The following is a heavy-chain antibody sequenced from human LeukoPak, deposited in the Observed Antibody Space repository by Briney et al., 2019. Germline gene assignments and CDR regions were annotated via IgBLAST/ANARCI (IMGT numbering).Heavy chain of an antibody. CDR1: GDSVSSNSAA. CDR3: ARDPVPGIAAAGTKTPATYTTTRQTKPYYFDY. CDR2: TYYRSKWYN. D-gene: IGHD6-13*01. J-gene: IGHJ4*02. Sequence: SQTLSLTCAISGDSVSSNSAAWNWIRQSPSRGLECLGRTYYRSKWYNDYAVSVKSRITINPDTSKNQFSLQLNSVTPEDTAVYYCARDPVPGIAAAGTKTPATYTTTRQTKPYYFDYWGQGTLVTVSS. V-gene: IGHV6-1*01.